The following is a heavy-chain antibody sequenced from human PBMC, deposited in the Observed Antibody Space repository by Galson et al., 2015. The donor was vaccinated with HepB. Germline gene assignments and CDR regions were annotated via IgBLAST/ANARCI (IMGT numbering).Heavy chain of an antibody. D-gene: IGHD3-3*01. Sequence: SVKVSCKASGYTFTGYYMHWVRQAPGQGLEWMGWINPNSGGTNYAQKFQGRVTMTRDTSISTAYMELSRLRSDDTAVYYCAGGAWDDFWSGYDYWGQGTLVTVSS. CDR1: GYTFTGYY. V-gene: IGHV1-2*02. J-gene: IGHJ4*02. CDR3: AGGAWDDFWSGYDY. CDR2: INPNSGGT.